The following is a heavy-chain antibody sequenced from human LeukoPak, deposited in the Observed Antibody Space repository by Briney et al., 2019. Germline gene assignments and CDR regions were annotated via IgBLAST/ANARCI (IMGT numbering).Heavy chain of an antibody. D-gene: IGHD6-13*01. CDR1: GFTFSSFA. CDR3: AKVPYSSSWSRSPSYYFDY. CDR2: ITGSGDTS. J-gene: IGHJ4*02. V-gene: IGHV3-23*01. Sequence: PGGSLRLSCAASGFTFSSFAMSWVRQPPGQGLEWVSVITGSGDTSYYADSVKGRFTISRDNSKNTLYLQMNSLRAEDTALYSCAKVPYSSSWSRSPSYYFDYWGRGTLVTVSS.